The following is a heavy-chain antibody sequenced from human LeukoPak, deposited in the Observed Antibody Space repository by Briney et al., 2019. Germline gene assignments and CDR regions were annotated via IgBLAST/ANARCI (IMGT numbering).Heavy chain of an antibody. D-gene: IGHD4-23*01. V-gene: IGHV1-8*01. CDR3: ARVGDYGGNHYYFDY. CDR2: MNPNSGNT. J-gene: IGHJ4*02. Sequence: PEASVKVSCKASGYSFTSYDINWVRQATGQGLEWMGWMNPNSGNTGYAQKFQGRVTMTRSASISTAYMELSSLSSEDTAVYYCARVGDYGGNHYYFDYWGQGTLVTVSS. CDR1: GYSFTSYD.